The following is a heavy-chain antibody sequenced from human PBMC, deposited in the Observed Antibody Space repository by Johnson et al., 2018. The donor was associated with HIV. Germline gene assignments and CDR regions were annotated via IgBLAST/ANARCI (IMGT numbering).Heavy chain of an antibody. V-gene: IGHV3-66*01. CDR1: GFSVSSYY. D-gene: IGHD6-13*01. CDR3: ARDRLLIAAAGMEGFAFDS. J-gene: IGHJ3*02. Sequence: VQLVESGGGLVQPGGSLTLSCAAPGFSVSSYYMTWVRQAPGKGLDWVSVISSGGDTYYADSVRGRFSISRDNAKNTLYLQMNSLRAEDTAVYYCARDRLLIAAAGMEGFAFDSWGQGTMVTVSS. CDR2: ISSGGDT.